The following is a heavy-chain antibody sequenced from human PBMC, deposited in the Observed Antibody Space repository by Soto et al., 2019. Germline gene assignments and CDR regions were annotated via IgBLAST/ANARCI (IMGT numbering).Heavy chain of an antibody. V-gene: IGHV3-33*01. CDR1: GFAFSTYG. J-gene: IGHJ4*02. CDR3: ARASGTFDY. Sequence: GGSLRLSCVASGFAFSTYGIHWVRQAPGKGLEWVAVIWYDGSIKYYADSVKGRFTISRDNSKNTLYLQMNSLRADDTAVYYCARASGTFDYWGQGTQVTVSS. CDR2: IWYDGSIK. D-gene: IGHD5-12*01.